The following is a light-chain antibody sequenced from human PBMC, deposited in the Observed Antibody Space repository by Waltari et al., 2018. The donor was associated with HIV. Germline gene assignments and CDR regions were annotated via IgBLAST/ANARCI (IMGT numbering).Light chain of an antibody. J-gene: IGLJ2*01. CDR3: CSYAGSYPVV. CDR2: DVS. Sequence: QSALTQPRSVSGSPGQSVTISCTGTSSDVGVDNFVSWYQPHPGKAPKLMIYDVSKRPSGVPDRFSGSKSGNTASLTISGLQAEDEADYYCCSYAGSYPVVFGGGTKLTVL. CDR1: SSDVGVDNF. V-gene: IGLV2-11*01.